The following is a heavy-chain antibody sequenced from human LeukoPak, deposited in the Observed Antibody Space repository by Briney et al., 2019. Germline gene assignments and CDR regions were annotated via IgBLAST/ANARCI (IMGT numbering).Heavy chain of an antibody. Sequence: PGGSLRLSCAASGFTFSSYGMHWVRQAPGKGLEWVAVISYDGSNKYYADSVKGRFTISRDNSKNTLYLQLNSLRVEDAGVYYCARESFAARWDWGQGTLVTVSS. CDR1: GFTFSSYG. J-gene: IGHJ4*02. CDR3: ARESFAARWD. D-gene: IGHD6-6*01. V-gene: IGHV3-30*03. CDR2: ISYDGSNK.